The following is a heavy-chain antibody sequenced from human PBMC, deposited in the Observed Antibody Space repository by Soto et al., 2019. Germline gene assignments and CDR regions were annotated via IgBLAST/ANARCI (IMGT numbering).Heavy chain of an antibody. CDR2: IYYSGST. CDR1: GDSISSGGYY. D-gene: IGHD3-9*01. J-gene: IGHJ4*02. CDR3: ARSPHFDGYNDY. V-gene: IGHV4-31*03. Sequence: QVQLQESGPGLVKPSQTLSLTCTVSGDSISSGGYYWSWIRQHPAKGLEWIAHIYYSGSTYYNPSLKSRVTTSVDTSKNQFSLKLSSVTEADTAVYYCARSPHFDGYNDYWGQGTLVTVSS.